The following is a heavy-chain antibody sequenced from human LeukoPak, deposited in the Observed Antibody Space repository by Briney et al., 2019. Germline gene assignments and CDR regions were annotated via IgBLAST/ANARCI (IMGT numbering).Heavy chain of an antibody. J-gene: IGHJ6*03. CDR3: ARGRAVAGTFGGPKYYYYYMDV. CDR1: GGSISTSNYY. CDR2: IFYSGST. V-gene: IGHV4-39*07. Sequence: SETLSLTCTVSGGSISTSNYYWGWIRQPPGKGLEWIGNIFYSGSTYYSPSLKSRVTISLDTSRNQFSLKLNSVTAADTAVYYCARGRAVAGTFGGPKYYYYYMDVWGKGTTVTVSS. D-gene: IGHD6-19*01.